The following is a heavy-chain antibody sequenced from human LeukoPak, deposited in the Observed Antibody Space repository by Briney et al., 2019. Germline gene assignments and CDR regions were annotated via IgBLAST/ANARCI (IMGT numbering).Heavy chain of an antibody. V-gene: IGHV1-69*05. Sequence: SVKVSCKASGGTFSSYAISWVRQAPGQGLEWMGGIIPIFGTANYAQKFQGRVTITTDESTSTAYMELSSLRSEDTAVYYCARDLGVVVPAAPYYYYMDVWGKGTTVTVSS. CDR2: IIPIFGTA. CDR3: ARDLGVVVPAAPYYYYMDV. CDR1: GGTFSSYA. J-gene: IGHJ6*03. D-gene: IGHD2-2*01.